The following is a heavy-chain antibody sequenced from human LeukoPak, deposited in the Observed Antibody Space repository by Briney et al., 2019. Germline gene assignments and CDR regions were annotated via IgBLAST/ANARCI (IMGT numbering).Heavy chain of an antibody. D-gene: IGHD3-10*01. J-gene: IGHJ4*02. CDR1: GFTFSTYC. V-gene: IGHV3-7*01. Sequence: GGSLRLSCAASGFTFSTYCMSWVRQAPGKGLEWVANINQDGSDKYYVDSVKGRFTISRDNVKNSVFLQMNSLRAEDTAVYYCARVLASGTYLRDCWGQGTLVTVSS. CDR3: ARVLASGTYLRDC. CDR2: INQDGSDK.